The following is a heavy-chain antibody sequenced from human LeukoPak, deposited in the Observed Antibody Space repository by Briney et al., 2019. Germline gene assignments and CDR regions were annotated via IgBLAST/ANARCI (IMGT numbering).Heavy chain of an antibody. J-gene: IGHJ4*02. CDR3: ARHFWSGTPFDF. D-gene: IGHD3-3*01. Sequence: GESLKISCQGSGYRFSNYWIAWVRQVPGKGLEWMGVTGASDTRYSPSFEGQVTMAVDKSINTAYLQWSSLKASDTAIYYCARHFWSGTPFDFWGQGTLVTVSS. CDR1: GYRFSNYW. V-gene: IGHV5-51*01. CDR2: TGASDT.